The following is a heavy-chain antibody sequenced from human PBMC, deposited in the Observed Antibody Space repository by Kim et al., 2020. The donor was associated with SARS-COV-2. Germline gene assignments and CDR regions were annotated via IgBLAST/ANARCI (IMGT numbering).Heavy chain of an antibody. CDR2: ISGSGGST. CDR1: GFTFSSYA. J-gene: IGHJ4*02. CDR3: AKRRDIVVVPDHFDY. V-gene: IGHV3-23*01. D-gene: IGHD2-2*01. Sequence: GGSLRLSCAASGFTFSSYAMSWVRQAPGKGLEWVSAISGSGGSTYYADSVKGRFTISRDNSKNTLYLQMNSLRAEDTAVYYCAKRRDIVVVPDHFDYWGQGTLVTVSS.